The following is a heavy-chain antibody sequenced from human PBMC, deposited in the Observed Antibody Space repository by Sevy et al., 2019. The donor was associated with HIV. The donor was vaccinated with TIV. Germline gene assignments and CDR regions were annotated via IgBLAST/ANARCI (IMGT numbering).Heavy chain of an antibody. J-gene: IGHJ6*03. CDR3: ARDLDILTGYPRPYYYYMDV. CDR1: GFTFSSYS. V-gene: IGHV3-48*02. Sequence: GGSLSLSCAASGFTFSSYSMNWVRQAPGKGLEWVSYISISSSTIYYADYVKGRFTISRDNAKNSLYLKMNSLRDEDTAVYYYARDLDILTGYPRPYYYYMDVWGKGTTVTVSS. CDR2: ISISSSTI. D-gene: IGHD3-9*01.